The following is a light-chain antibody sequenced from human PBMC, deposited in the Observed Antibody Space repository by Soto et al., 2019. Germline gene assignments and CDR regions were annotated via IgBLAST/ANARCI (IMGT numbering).Light chain of an antibody. V-gene: IGKV3-20*01. Sequence: ETVLTQSPGTLSLSPGERATLSCRASQSVSSSYLSRYQQKPGQAPRLLIYGASSRATGIPDRFSGSGSGTDFTLTINRLEPEDFAVYYCQQYGSSPYTFGQGTKLEIK. J-gene: IGKJ2*01. CDR2: GAS. CDR1: QSVSSSY. CDR3: QQYGSSPYT.